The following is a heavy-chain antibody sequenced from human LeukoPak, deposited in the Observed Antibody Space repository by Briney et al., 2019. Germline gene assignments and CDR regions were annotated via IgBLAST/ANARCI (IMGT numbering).Heavy chain of an antibody. CDR1: GLTFNDYA. Sequence: GGSLRLSCAASGLTFNDYAMHWVRQTPGKGLEWVSVISGDGGRTYYADSVKGRFTISRDNSRNSLYLQLRSLRTEDTAFYYCCTTPGGYYYDNYIDVWGKGATVIVSS. J-gene: IGHJ6*03. V-gene: IGHV3-43*02. CDR3: CTTPGGYYYDNYIDV. CDR2: ISGDGGRT. D-gene: IGHD1-1*01.